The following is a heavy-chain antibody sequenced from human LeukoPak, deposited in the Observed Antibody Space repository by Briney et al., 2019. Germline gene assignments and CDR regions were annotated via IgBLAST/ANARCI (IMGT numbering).Heavy chain of an antibody. D-gene: IGHD3-22*01. Sequence: TGGSLRLSCAASGFTFDDHAMLWVRQAPGKGLEWVSLISWDGANTYYADSVKGRFTISRDNSKNSLFLQMNNLRVEDTAFYYCAKDYTADSHGYFDYWGHGTLVTVSS. CDR2: ISWDGANT. CDR1: GFTFDDHA. V-gene: IGHV3-43D*04. J-gene: IGHJ4*01. CDR3: AKDYTADSHGYFDY.